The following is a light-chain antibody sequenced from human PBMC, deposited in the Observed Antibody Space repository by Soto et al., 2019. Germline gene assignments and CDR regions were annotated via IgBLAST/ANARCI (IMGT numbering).Light chain of an antibody. Sequence: DIPMTQSPSTLSASIGDRVTITCRASESIRTWLAWYQQKPGKAPKFLIYDASSLESGVPSRFSGSGSGTEFTLTISSLQPDDFATYFCQQYHNYPRTFGQGTKVEIK. J-gene: IGKJ1*01. CDR1: ESIRTW. CDR3: QQYHNYPRT. V-gene: IGKV1-5*01. CDR2: DAS.